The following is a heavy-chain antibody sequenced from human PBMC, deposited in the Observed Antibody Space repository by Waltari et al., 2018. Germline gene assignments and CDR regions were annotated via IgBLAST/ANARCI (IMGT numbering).Heavy chain of an antibody. CDR2: IGWNGGSI. V-gene: IGHV3-9*01. CDR3: AKGLGVTNNDGFHV. CDR1: GFIFDNYA. J-gene: IGHJ3*01. Sequence: EPQLVESGGGLAQPGGSLQLSCSASGFIFDNYAMHWVRQAPGEGLEWLSGIGWNGGSIGYADAVKGRFTISRDNSKNTLYLQMNSLRAEDTAVYYCAKGLGVTNNDGFHVWGQGTMVTVSS. D-gene: IGHD4-17*01.